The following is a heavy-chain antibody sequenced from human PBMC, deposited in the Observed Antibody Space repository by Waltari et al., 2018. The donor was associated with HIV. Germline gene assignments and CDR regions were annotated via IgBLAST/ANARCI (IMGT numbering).Heavy chain of an antibody. D-gene: IGHD3-3*01. CDR2: SIPMFGTV. CDR3: ARSISFGLVREPHHYCLDV. Sequence: QVQLVQSGAEVKKPGSSVKVSCTASGGTFSSHAIRWVRQAPGQGLGWMGGSIPMFGTVNYAQKFQGRVTITADESKSTAYMELSSLRSEDTAVYYCARSISFGLVREPHHYCLDVWGQGTTVTVSS. V-gene: IGHV1-69*01. J-gene: IGHJ6*02. CDR1: GGTFSSHA.